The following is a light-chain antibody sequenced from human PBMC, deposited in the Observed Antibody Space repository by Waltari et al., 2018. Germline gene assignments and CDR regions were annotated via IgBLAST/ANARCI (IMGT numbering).Light chain of an antibody. CDR3: QVWDSNSEVV. CDR1: NIEKTL. V-gene: IGLV3-21*04. Sequence: SYVLTQPPSVSVAPGRTATITCGADNIEKTLLHWYQKRPGQAPVLVISDDRDRPSGIPERFSGSSSGDTATLTISRVEAGDEADYYCQVWDSNSEVVFGGGTKLTVL. J-gene: IGLJ2*01. CDR2: DDR.